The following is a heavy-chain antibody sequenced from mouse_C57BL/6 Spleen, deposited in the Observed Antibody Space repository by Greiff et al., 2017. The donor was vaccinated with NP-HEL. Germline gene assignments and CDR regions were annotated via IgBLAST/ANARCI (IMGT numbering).Heavy chain of an antibody. J-gene: IGHJ3*01. D-gene: IGHD2-2*01. CDR1: GYTFTSYW. CDR2: IDPSDSET. CDR3: ARGDYGLTWFAY. Sequence: QVQLQQSGAELVRPGSSVKLSCKASGYTFTSYWMHWVKQRPIQGLEWIGNIDPSDSETHYNQKFKDKATLTVDKSSSTAYMQLSSLTSEDSAVYYCARGDYGLTWFAYWGQGTLVTVSA. V-gene: IGHV1-52*01.